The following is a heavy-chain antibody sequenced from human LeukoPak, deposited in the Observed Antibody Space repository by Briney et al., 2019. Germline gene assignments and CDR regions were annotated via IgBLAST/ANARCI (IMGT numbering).Heavy chain of an antibody. CDR2: ISYDGSNK. J-gene: IGHJ4*02. CDR3: ARALYYDILTNYQTHTYYFDY. CDR1: GFTFSSYG. V-gene: IGHV3-30*03. Sequence: GGSLRLSCAASGFTFSSYGMHWVRQAPGKGLEWVAIISYDGSNKYYADSVQGRFTISRDNSKNTLYLQMNSLRAEDTAVYYCARALYYDILTNYQTHTYYFDYWGQGTLLTVSS. D-gene: IGHD3-9*01.